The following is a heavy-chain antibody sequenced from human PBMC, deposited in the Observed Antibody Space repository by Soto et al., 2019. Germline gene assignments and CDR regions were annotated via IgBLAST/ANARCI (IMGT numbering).Heavy chain of an antibody. D-gene: IGHD6-13*01. CDR1: GFTFSSYA. CDR2: ISGSGGST. J-gene: IGHJ4*02. Sequence: PGGSLRLSCAASGFTFSSYAMSWVRQAPGKGLGWVSAISGSGGSTYYADSVKGRFTISRDNSKNTLYLQMNSLRAEDTAVYYCANEGKGIAAAASYYRGQGTLVTVSS. V-gene: IGHV3-23*01. CDR3: ANEGKGIAAAASYY.